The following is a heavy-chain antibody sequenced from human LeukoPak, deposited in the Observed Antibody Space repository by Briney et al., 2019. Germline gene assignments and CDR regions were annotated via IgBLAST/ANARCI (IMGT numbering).Heavy chain of an antibody. J-gene: IGHJ6*03. CDR1: GLIFSSYV. V-gene: IGHV3-23*01. CDR2: ISRSGGST. CDR3: ATTLLRASTYIDV. Sequence: PGGSLRLSRAGSGLIFSSYVWSWVRQAPGKGLEWVSGISRSGGSTYYADSVEGRFAISRDNSKNTLYLQMNSLRAEDTAVYYCATTLLRASTYIDVWGKGTTVTVSS. D-gene: IGHD1-1*01.